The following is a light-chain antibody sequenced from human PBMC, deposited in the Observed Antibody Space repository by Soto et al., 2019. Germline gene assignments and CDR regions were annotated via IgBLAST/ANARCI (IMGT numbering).Light chain of an antibody. CDR2: GAS. CDR1: QSVSSSY. J-gene: IGKJ4*01. CDR3: QQYGSSPLT. Sequence: EIVLTQSPGTLSLFPGERATLSCRASQSVSSSYLAWYQQKPGQAPRLLIYGASSRATGIPDRFSGSGSGTRFTLTISGLEPEDFAVYYCQQYGSSPLTFGGGTKVEIK. V-gene: IGKV3-20*01.